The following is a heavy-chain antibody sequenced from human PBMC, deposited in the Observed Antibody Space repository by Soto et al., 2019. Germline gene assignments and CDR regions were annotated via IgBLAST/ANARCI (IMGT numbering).Heavy chain of an antibody. D-gene: IGHD6-19*01. CDR1: GGTFSSYA. Sequence: GASVKVSCNASGGTFSSYAISWVRQAPGQGLEWMGGIIPIFGTANYAQKFQGRVTITADESTSTAYMELSSLRSEDTAVYYCARDRVTYSSGWSFGALRRYGMVVWGQGTTVTVSS. V-gene: IGHV1-69*13. CDR2: IIPIFGTA. CDR3: ARDRVTYSSGWSFGALRRYGMVV. J-gene: IGHJ6*02.